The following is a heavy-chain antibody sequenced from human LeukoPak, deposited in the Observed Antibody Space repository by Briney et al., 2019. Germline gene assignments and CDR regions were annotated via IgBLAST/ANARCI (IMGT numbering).Heavy chain of an antibody. D-gene: IGHD5-12*01. V-gene: IGHV4-61*01. CDR1: GGSVGSGSYY. CDR3: ARTSGYDYSFDY. CDR2: IYYSGST. J-gene: IGHJ4*02. Sequence: SETLSLTCTVSGGSVGSGSYYWGWIRQPPGKGLEWIGYIYYSGSTNYNPSLKSRVTISVDTSKNQFSLKLSSVTAADTAVYYCARTSGYDYSFDYWGQGTLVTVSS.